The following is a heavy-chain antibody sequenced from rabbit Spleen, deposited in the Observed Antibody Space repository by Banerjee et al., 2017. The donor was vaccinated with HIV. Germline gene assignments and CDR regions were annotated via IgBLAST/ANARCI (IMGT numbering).Heavy chain of an antibody. CDR2: IYAGSSGST. CDR3: ARAPNNYGYAGYFNL. J-gene: IGHJ4*01. D-gene: IGHD6-1*01. CDR1: GFSFSSSYW. Sequence: QSLEESGGDLVKPGASLTLTCTASGFSFSSSYWICWVRQAPGKGLEWIACIYAGSSGSTYYASWAKGRFTISKTSSTTVTLQMTSLTAADTATYFCARAPNNYGYAGYFNLWGPGTLVTVS. V-gene: IGHV1S40*01.